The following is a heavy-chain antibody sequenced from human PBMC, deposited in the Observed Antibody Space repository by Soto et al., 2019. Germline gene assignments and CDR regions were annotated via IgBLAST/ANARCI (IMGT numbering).Heavy chain of an antibody. CDR2: ISVYNEDK. J-gene: IGHJ4*02. V-gene: IGHV1-18*01. CDR3: ARAVDYGDEREIDF. CDR1: GYTFSNYD. Sequence: QVQLVQSGAEVKKPGASVKVSCQTSGYTFSNYDINWVRQAPGQGLEWMGCISVYNEDKNYAQKFQGRVTMTTDTSTNTAYMDLRNLRSDDTAVYYCARAVDYGDEREIDFWGQGTLVTVSS. D-gene: IGHD4-17*01.